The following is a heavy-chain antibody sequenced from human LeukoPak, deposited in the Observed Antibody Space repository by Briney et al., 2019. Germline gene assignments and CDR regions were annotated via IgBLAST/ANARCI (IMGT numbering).Heavy chain of an antibody. CDR2: IQNSAIYRA. V-gene: IGHV4-4*08. CDR3: ARLSSTLYYSMDV. D-gene: IGHD6-6*01. CDR1: GGSISCYY. Sequence: SETLSLTCAVSGGSISCYYWTWIRQPPGKGLEWVGYIQNSAIYRAKIKSSPSLQSRVSLSVDTCKNEVSLTVNSVTAADTAVYYCARLSSTLYYSMDVWGPGTAVTVSS. J-gene: IGHJ6*02.